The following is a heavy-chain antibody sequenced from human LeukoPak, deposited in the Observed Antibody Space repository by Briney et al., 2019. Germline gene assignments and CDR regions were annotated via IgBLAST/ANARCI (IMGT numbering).Heavy chain of an antibody. CDR3: AIYSGYDYFDY. D-gene: IGHD5-12*01. CDR2: ISGSGGST. J-gene: IGHJ4*02. V-gene: IGHV3-23*01. CDR1: GFTFSSYA. Sequence: GGSLRLSCAASGFTFSSYAMSWFRQAPGKGLEWVSAISGSGGSTYYADSVKGRFTISRDNSKNTLYLQMNSLRAEDTAVYYCAIYSGYDYFDYWGQGTLVTVSS.